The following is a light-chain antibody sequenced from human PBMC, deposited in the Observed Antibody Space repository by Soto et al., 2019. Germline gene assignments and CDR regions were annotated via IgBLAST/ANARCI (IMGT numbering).Light chain of an antibody. Sequence: IVLTQSPGTLSLSPVERATLFCRASQSVATSQLAWYQQKPGQAPRLLIGASSRATGVPDRFIASGSGTDFTLTISRLEPEDFAVYYCQQRSNWPITVGQGTRLEN. V-gene: IGKV3D-20*02. J-gene: IGKJ5*01. CDR1: QSVATSQ. CDR3: QQRSNWPIT. CDR2: GAS.